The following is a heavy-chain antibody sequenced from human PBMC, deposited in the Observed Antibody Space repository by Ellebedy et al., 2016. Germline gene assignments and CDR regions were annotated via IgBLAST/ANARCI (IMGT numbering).Heavy chain of an antibody. D-gene: IGHD6-19*01. J-gene: IGHJ6*02. Sequence: GESLKISCKGSGYSFTSYWIGWVRQMPGKGLEWMGIIYPGDSDTRYSPSFQGQVTISADKSISTAYLQWSSLKASDTAMYYCARIGDSSGQLWGDYGMDVWGQGTTVTVSS. CDR2: IYPGDSDT. V-gene: IGHV5-51*01. CDR3: ARIGDSSGQLWGDYGMDV. CDR1: GYSFTSYW.